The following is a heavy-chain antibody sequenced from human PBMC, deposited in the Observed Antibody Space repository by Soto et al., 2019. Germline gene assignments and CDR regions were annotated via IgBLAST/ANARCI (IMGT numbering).Heavy chain of an antibody. J-gene: IGHJ5*02. CDR3: ARVTTTSFWWFDP. D-gene: IGHD4-17*01. V-gene: IGHV4-59*01. CDR1: GGSISSYY. CDR2: IYYSGST. Sequence: QVQLQESDPGLVKPSETLSLTCTVSGGSISSYYWSWIRQPPGKGLEWIGYIYYSGSTNYNPSLKSRVTISVDTSKNQFSLKLSSVTAADTAVYYCARVTTTSFWWFDPWGQGTLVTVSS.